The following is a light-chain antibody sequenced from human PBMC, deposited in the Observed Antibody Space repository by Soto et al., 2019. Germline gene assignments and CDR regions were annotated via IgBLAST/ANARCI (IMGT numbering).Light chain of an antibody. V-gene: IGLV2-14*01. CDR3: SSYTSISILYV. J-gene: IGLJ1*01. CDR1: SSDVGRYNY. Sequence: QSALTQPASVSGSPGQSITISCTGTSSDVGRYNYVSWYQQHPGKAPKLIIYEVTNRASGVSNRFSASKSGNTASLTISGLQAEDEADYYCSSYTSISILYVFGTGTKVTVL. CDR2: EVT.